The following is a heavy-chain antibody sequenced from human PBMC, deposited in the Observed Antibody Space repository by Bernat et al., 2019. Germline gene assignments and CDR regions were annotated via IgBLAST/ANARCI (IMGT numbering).Heavy chain of an antibody. CDR3: ARATVLPYGSGTFGAFDI. CDR1: GFTFSSYG. Sequence: QVQLVESGGGVVQPGRSLRLSCAASGFTFSSYGMHWVRQAPGKGLEWVAVISYDGSNKYYADSVKGRFTISRDNSKNTLYLQMNSLRAEDTAVYYCARATVLPYGSGTFGAFDIWGQGTMVTVSS. V-gene: IGHV3-30*03. D-gene: IGHD3-10*01. J-gene: IGHJ3*02. CDR2: ISYDGSNK.